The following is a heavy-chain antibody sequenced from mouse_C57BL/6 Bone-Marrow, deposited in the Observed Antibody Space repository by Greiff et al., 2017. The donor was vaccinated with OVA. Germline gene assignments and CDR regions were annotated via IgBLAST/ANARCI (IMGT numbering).Heavy chain of an antibody. Sequence: VQLQQPGAELVRPGTSVKLSCKASGYTFTSYWMHWVKQRPGQGLEWIGVIDPSDSYTNYNQKFKGKATLTVYTSSSTAYMQLSILTSEDSAVYYCARSGYSNPFAYWGQGTLVTVSA. J-gene: IGHJ3*01. CDR2: IDPSDSYT. V-gene: IGHV1-59*01. CDR1: GYTFTSYW. CDR3: ARSGYSNPFAY. D-gene: IGHD2-5*01.